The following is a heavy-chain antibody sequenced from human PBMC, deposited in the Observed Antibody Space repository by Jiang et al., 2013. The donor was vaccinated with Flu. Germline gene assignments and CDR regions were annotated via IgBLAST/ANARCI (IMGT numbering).Heavy chain of an antibody. CDR1: DFSVTDAYY. CDR2: ILHSGIS. D-gene: IGHD5-24*01. CDR3: TRGTPEGYKLY. V-gene: IGHV4-38-2*02. J-gene: IGHJ4*02. Sequence: GSGLVKPSGTLSLTCSVSDFSVTDAYYWGWIRQSPGKGLEWIGSILHSGISSYNPSLKSRVTISPDTSTNQFSLTLTSVTAADTAVYYCTRGTPEGYKLYWGQGTLVTVSS.